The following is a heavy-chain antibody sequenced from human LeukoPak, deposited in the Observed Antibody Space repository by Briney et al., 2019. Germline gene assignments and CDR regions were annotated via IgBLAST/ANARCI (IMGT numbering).Heavy chain of an antibody. CDR1: GGSFSGYN. J-gene: IGHJ6*03. V-gene: IGHV4-34*01. CDR2: INHSGAT. CDR3: ARDKQQWLVSPTPRKHRDYYYYMDV. Sequence: SETLSLTCAVYGGSFSGYNWNWIRQPPGKGLEWIGEINHSGATKYNPSLKSRLTIAVDTSKNQFSLKLKSVSAADTAVYYCARDKQQWLVSPTPRKHRDYYYYMDVWGKGTTVTVSS. D-gene: IGHD6-19*01.